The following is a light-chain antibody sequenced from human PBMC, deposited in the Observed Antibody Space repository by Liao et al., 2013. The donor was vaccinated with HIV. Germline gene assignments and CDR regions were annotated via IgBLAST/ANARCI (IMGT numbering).Light chain of an antibody. CDR1: NIGSNS. J-gene: IGLJ2*01. CDR3: QAWDSSTVI. V-gene: IGLV3-21*01. CDR2: YDN. Sequence: SYVLTQPPSVSVAPGKTATITCGGNNIGSNSVHWYQQKPGQAPVLVIYYDNDRPSGIPERFSGSNSGNTATLTISGTQPVDEAEYYCQAWDSSTVIFGGGTKLTVL.